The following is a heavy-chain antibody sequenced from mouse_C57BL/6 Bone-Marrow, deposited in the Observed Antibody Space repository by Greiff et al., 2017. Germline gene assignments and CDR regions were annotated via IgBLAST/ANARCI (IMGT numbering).Heavy chain of an antibody. CDR2: IYPRSGNN. J-gene: IGHJ1*03. Sequence: VQLQQSGAELARPGASVKLSCKASGYTFTSSGISWVKQRTGQGLEWIGEIYPRSGNNSYNEKFKGKATLTADKSSSRAYMELRSLTSEDSAVYFCASEGFTTVLGYFDVWRTATTVTASS. CDR3: ASEGFTTVLGYFDV. D-gene: IGHD1-1*01. CDR1: GYTFTSSG. V-gene: IGHV1-81*01.